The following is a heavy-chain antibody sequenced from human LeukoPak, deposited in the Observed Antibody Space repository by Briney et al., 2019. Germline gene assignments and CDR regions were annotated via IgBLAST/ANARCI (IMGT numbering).Heavy chain of an antibody. J-gene: IGHJ3*02. Sequence: ASVKVSCKASGYTFTSYSINWVRQAPGQGLEWMAWISAYNGNTNYAQKFQGRVTLTRDTSTSTAYMELRSLRSDDTAVYFCARGMSGYTEDPFDIWGQGTVVNVSS. V-gene: IGHV1-18*04. CDR3: ARGMSGYTEDPFDI. CDR1: GYTFTSYS. CDR2: ISAYNGNT. D-gene: IGHD2-2*02.